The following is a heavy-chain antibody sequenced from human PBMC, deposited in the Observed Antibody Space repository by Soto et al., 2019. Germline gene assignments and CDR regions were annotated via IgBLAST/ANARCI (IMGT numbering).Heavy chain of an antibody. CDR3: ARGNYYGSGSYNY. V-gene: IGHV3-30-3*01. J-gene: IGHJ4*02. D-gene: IGHD3-10*01. CDR1: GFTFSSYA. Sequence: QVQLVESGGGVVQPGRSLRLSCAASGFTFSSYAVHWVRQAPGKGLEWVAVISYDGSNKYYADSVKGRFTISRDNSKNTLYLQMNSLRAEDTAVYYCARGNYYGSGSYNYWGQGTLVTVSS. CDR2: ISYDGSNK.